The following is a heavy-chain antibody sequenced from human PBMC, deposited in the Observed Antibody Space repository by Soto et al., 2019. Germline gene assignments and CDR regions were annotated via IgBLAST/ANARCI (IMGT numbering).Heavy chain of an antibody. CDR2: IYYIGAY. Sequence: SETLSLTCSVSGASVSSYYWSWVRQPPGKGLEWIGYIYYIGAYNYNPSLKSRVTISVDTSKNQFSLKLTSVTAADTAVYYCARTPETRDWLDPWGQGTLVTVSS. CDR1: GASVSSYY. V-gene: IGHV4-59*02. CDR3: ARTPETRDWLDP. D-gene: IGHD1-7*01. J-gene: IGHJ5*02.